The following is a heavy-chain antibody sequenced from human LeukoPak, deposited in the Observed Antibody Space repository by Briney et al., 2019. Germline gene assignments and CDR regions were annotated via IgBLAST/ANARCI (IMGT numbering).Heavy chain of an antibody. J-gene: IGHJ4*02. CDR3: ARRLSMTTPRGY. CDR2: ISSSSSTT. CDR1: GFTFSSYS. V-gene: IGHV3-48*01. Sequence: PGGSLRLSCAASGFTFSSYSMNWVRQAPGKGLEWVSYISSSSSTTYYADSVKGRFTISRDNAKNSLYLQMNSLRAEDTAVYYCARRLSMTTPRGYWGQGTLVTVSS. D-gene: IGHD2-15*01.